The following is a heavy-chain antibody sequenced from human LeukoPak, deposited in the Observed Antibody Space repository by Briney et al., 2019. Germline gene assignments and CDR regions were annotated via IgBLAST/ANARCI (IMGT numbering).Heavy chain of an antibody. V-gene: IGHV4-31*03. CDR2: IYYSGST. Sequence: SETLSLTCTVSGGSISSGGYYWSWIRQHPGKGLEWIGYIYYSGSTYYNPSLKSRVTISVDTSKNQFSLKLSSVTAADTAVYYCARAVHSSSALDSWGQGTLVTVSS. CDR1: GGSISSGGYY. J-gene: IGHJ4*02. CDR3: ARAVHSSSALDS. D-gene: IGHD6-13*01.